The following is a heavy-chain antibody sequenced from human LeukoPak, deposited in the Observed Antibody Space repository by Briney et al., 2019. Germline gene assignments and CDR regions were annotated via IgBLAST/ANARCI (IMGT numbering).Heavy chain of an antibody. CDR2: INPSGGST. CDR1: GYTFTSYY. Sequence: ASVTVSFKASGYTFTSYYMHWVRQAPGQGLEWMGIINPSGGSTSYAQKFQGRVTMTRDMSTSTVYMELSSLRSEDTAVYYCARPRVKTTPYYFDYWGQGTLVTVSS. CDR3: ARPRVKTTPYYFDY. D-gene: IGHD2-15*01. J-gene: IGHJ4*02. V-gene: IGHV1-46*01.